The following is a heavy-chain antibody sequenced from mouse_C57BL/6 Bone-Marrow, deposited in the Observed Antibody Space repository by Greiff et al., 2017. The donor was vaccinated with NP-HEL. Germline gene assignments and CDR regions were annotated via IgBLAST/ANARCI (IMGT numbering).Heavy chain of an antibody. J-gene: IGHJ4*01. V-gene: IGHV1-78*01. CDR3: AKNGVVADYAMDY. CDR1: GYTFTDHT. Sequence: VQLQESDAELVKPGASVKISCKVSGYTFTDHTIHWMKQRPEQGLGWIGYIYPSDGSTMYNEKFKGKATLTADKSSSTAYMQLYSQTSEDTAVDFGAKNGVVADYAMDYWGQGTSVTVSS. D-gene: IGHD1-1*01. CDR2: IYPSDGST.